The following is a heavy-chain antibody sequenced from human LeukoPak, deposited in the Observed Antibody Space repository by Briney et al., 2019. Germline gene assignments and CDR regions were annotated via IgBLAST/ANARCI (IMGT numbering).Heavy chain of an antibody. CDR2: IYHSGST. D-gene: IGHD4-17*01. J-gene: IGHJ4*02. V-gene: IGHV4-30-2*02. Sequence: PSETLSLTCTVSGGSLSSGGYYWSWIRQPPGKGLEWIGYIYHSGSTYYNPSLKSRVTISVDRSKNQFSLKLSSVTAADTAVYYCARCRSYGDPFDYWGQGTLVTVSS. CDR3: ARCRSYGDPFDY. CDR1: GGSLSSGGYY.